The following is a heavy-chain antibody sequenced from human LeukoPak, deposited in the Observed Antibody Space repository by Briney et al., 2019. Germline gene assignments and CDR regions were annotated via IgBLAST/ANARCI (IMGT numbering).Heavy chain of an antibody. D-gene: IGHD6-6*01. CDR1: GYTFTSYY. J-gene: IGHJ4*02. CDR3: ARTVYSSSFFDY. CDR2: INPNSGGT. V-gene: IGHV1-2*02. Sequence: ASVKVSCKASGYTFTSYYMHWVRQAPGQGLEWMGWINPNSGGTNYAQKFQGRVTMTRDTSISTAYMELSRLRSDDTAVYYCARTVYSSSFFDYWGQGTLVTVSS.